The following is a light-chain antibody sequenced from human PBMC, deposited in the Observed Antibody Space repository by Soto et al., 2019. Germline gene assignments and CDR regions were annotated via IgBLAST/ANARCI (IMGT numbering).Light chain of an antibody. CDR2: GAS. V-gene: IGKV3-20*01. J-gene: IGKJ1*01. Sequence: EIVLTQSPGSLSLSPGEGATLSCRASQSVSSSFFAWYQQKPGQAPSLLIYGASRRATGVPDRFSGSGSGTDFTLSISRLEPEDFAVYYCPQYESSVTFGQGTKVEIK. CDR1: QSVSSSF. CDR3: PQYESSVT.